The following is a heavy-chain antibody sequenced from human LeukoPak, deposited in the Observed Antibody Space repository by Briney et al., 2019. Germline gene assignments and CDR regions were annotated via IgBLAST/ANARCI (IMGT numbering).Heavy chain of an antibody. CDR3: ARSPDILTGENFDY. J-gene: IGHJ4*02. V-gene: IGHV1-2*02. D-gene: IGHD3-9*01. CDR2: INPNSGVT. Sequence: ASVKVSCKASGYTFTDDYAHWVRQAPGQGLEWMGWINPNSGVTNYAQKFQGRVTMTRDMSISTAYMELSRLRSDDTAVYYCARSPDILTGENFDYWGQGTLVTVSS. CDR1: GYTFTDDY.